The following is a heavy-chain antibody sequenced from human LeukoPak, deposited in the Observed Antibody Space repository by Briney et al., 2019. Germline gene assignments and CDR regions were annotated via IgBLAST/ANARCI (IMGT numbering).Heavy chain of an antibody. CDR3: ATEGYCSSTSCFDY. CDR1: GYSISSGYY. CDR2: IYHSGST. D-gene: IGHD2-2*01. Sequence: SETLSLTCTVSGYSISSGYYWGWIRQPPGKGLEWIGSIYHSGSTYYNPSLKSRVTISVDTSKNQFSLKLSSVTAADTAVYYCATEGYCSSTSCFDYWGQGTLVAVSS. J-gene: IGHJ4*02. V-gene: IGHV4-38-2*02.